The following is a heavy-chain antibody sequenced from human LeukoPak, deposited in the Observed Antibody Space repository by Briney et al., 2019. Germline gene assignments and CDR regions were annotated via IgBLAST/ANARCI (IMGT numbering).Heavy chain of an antibody. CDR3: ARRGGFWSGANWFDS. CDR2: IYYTGNT. CDR1: GDSISSSDYY. J-gene: IGHJ5*01. V-gene: IGHV4-39*01. Sequence: PSETLSLTCTISGDSISSSDYYWGWIRQPPGKGLECIGSIYYTGNTYYNPSLNSRVTISVDTSKNQFSLKLSSVTAADTAVYYCARRGGFWSGANWFDSWGQGTLVTVYS. D-gene: IGHD3-3*01.